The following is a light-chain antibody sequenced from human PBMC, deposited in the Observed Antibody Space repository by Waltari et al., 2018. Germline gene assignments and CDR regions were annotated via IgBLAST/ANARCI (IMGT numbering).Light chain of an antibody. Sequence: QSALTQPASGSGSPGQSIPLPCTGTRSDVGSYNLVSWYQQHPGKAPKLMIYEVSKRPSGVSNRFSGSKSGNTASLTISGLQAEDEADYYCCSYAGSSRFGGGTKLTVL. CDR3: CSYAGSSR. CDR2: EVS. J-gene: IGLJ2*01. V-gene: IGLV2-23*02. CDR1: RSDVGSYNL.